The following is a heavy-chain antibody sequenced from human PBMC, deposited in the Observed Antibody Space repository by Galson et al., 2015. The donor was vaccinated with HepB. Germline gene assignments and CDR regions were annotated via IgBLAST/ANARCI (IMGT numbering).Heavy chain of an antibody. CDR2: IWYDGSNK. CDR1: GFTFSSYG. Sequence: SLRLSCAASGFTFSSYGMHWVRQAPGKGLEWVAVIWYDGSNKYYADSVKGRFTISRDNFKKMVYLQMNSLRAEDTVVYYCARDRVLRSLGYWYFDLWGRGTLVTVSS. J-gene: IGHJ2*01. D-gene: IGHD4-17*01. CDR3: ARDRVLRSLGYWYFDL. V-gene: IGHV3-33*08.